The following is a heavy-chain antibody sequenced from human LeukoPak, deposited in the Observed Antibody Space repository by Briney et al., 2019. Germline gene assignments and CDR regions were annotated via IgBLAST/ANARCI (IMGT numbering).Heavy chain of an antibody. D-gene: IGHD3-22*01. CDR3: ARVVQSTDSSGFYLPEYFQH. J-gene: IGHJ1*01. Sequence: PSETLSLTCNVSGGSISTTTNSWGWAWIRQRPGKGLEWIGSIYYGGSPYYTSSLKSRVTISVDTSKNQFSLKLRSVTAADTAVYYCARVVQSTDSSGFYLPEYFQHWGQGTLVTVSS. CDR1: GGSISTTTNS. CDR2: IYYGGSP. V-gene: IGHV4-39*01.